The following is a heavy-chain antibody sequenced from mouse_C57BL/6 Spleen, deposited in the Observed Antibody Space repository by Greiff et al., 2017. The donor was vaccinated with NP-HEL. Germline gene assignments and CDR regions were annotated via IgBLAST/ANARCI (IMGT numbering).Heavy chain of an antibody. CDR2: ISDGGSYT. D-gene: IGHD1-1*01. CDR1: GFTFSSYA. Sequence: EVQVVESGGGLVKPGGSLKLSCAASGFTFSSYAMSWVRQTPEKRLEWVATISDGGSYTYYPDNVKGRFTISRDNAKNNLYLQMSHLKSEDTAMYYCARAYYYGSSPGWFAYWGQGTLVTVSA. CDR3: ARAYYYGSSPGWFAY. J-gene: IGHJ3*01. V-gene: IGHV5-4*01.